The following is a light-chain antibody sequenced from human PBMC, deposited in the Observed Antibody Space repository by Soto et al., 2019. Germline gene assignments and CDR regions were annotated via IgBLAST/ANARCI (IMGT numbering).Light chain of an antibody. Sequence: QSALTQPPSASGSPGQSVTISCTGTSSDVGGYNYVSWYQQHPGKAPKLMIYEVSKRPSGVPDRFSGYKSGNTASLTVSGLQAEDEADYYCIAYAGSNNFVVFGGGTKLTVL. CDR3: IAYAGSNNFVV. J-gene: IGLJ2*01. V-gene: IGLV2-8*01. CDR2: EVS. CDR1: SSDVGGYNY.